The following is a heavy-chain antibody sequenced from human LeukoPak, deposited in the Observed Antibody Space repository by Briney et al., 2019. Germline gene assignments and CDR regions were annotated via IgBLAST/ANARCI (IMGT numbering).Heavy chain of an antibody. CDR2: INPSGGCT. CDR3: ASHYYDSSGYPDY. CDR1: GYTFTRYY. J-gene: IGHJ4*02. Sequence: ASVKVSCKASGYTFTRYYMHWVRQAPGKGLEGMGIINPSGGCTSYAQQFLGRVTITRHTSTSTVYMELSSLRSEYTAVYYCASHYYDSSGYPDYWGQGTLVTVSS. V-gene: IGHV1-46*01. D-gene: IGHD3-22*01.